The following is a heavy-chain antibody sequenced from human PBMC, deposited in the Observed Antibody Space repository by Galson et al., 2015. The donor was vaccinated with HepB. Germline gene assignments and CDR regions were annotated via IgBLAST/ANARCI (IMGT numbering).Heavy chain of an antibody. D-gene: IGHD6-19*01. V-gene: IGHV3-74*01. CDR2: INSDGSST. CDR1: GFTFSSYW. CDR3: AREVVGQWLRN. J-gene: IGHJ4*02. Sequence: SLRLSCAASGFTFSSYWMHWVRQAPGKGLVWVSRINSDGSSTSYADSVKGRFTISRDNAKNTLYLQMNSLRAEDTAVFYCAREVVGQWLRNWGQGTLVTVSS.